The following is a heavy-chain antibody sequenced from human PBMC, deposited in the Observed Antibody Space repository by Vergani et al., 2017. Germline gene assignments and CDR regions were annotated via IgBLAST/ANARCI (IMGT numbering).Heavy chain of an antibody. D-gene: IGHD3-22*01. Sequence: EVQLLESGGGLVQPGGSLRLSCAASGFTFSSYAMSWVRQAPGKGLEWVSAISGSGGSTYYADSVKGRFTISRDNSKNTLYLQMNSLRAEDTAVYYCARYYYDSGIYYSAWYFDLWGRGTLVTVSS. J-gene: IGHJ2*01. CDR3: ARYYYDSGIYYSAWYFDL. CDR1: GFTFSSYA. CDR2: ISGSGGST. V-gene: IGHV3-23*01.